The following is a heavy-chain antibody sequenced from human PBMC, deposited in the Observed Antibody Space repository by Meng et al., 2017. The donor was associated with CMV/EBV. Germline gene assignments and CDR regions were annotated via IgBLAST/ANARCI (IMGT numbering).Heavy chain of an antibody. CDR2: INSDVSST. V-gene: IGHV3-74*01. CDR1: SW. J-gene: IGHJ4*02. Sequence: SWLHWVRQAPGRGLVWVSRINSDVSSTSYADSVKGRFTISRDNAKNTLYLQMNSLRAEDTAVYYCAREDVLRFLEWLSGRQPPDYWGQGTLVTVSS. D-gene: IGHD3-3*01. CDR3: AREDVLRFLEWLSGRQPPDY.